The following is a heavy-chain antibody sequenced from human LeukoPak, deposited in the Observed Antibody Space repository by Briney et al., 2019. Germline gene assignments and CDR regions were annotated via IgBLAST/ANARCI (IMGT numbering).Heavy chain of an antibody. V-gene: IGHV4-61*02. Sequence: SETLSLTCTVSGGSISSGSYYWSWIRQPAGKGLEWIGRIYTSGSTNYNPSLKSRVTISVDKSKNQFSLKLSSVTAADTAVYYCARPMRTSITIFTVAFDIWGQGTMVTVSS. J-gene: IGHJ3*02. D-gene: IGHD3-10*02. CDR1: GGSISSGSYY. CDR2: IYTSGST. CDR3: ARPMRTSITIFTVAFDI.